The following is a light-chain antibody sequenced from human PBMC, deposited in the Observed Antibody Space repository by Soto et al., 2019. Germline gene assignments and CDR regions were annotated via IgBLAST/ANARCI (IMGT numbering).Light chain of an antibody. CDR1: QGITKS. J-gene: IGKJ5*01. CDR3: QQSYSTIT. Sequence: DIVMTQSPSSLSAFVGDSVTITFRASQGITKSLNWYQQKPGKAPKLLIYAASSLQSGVPSRFSGSGSGTDFTLTISSLQPEDFATYYCQQSYSTITFGQGTRLEIK. V-gene: IGKV1-39*01. CDR2: AAS.